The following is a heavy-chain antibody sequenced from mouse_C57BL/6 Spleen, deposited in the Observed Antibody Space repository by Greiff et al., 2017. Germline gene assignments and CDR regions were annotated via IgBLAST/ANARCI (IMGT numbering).Heavy chain of an antibody. CDR1: GYSITSGYY. CDR3: ARGGDSNYPFDY. CDR2: ISYDGSN. V-gene: IGHV3-6*01. Sequence: DVKLQESGPGLVKPSQSLSLTCSVTGYSITSGYYWNWIRQFPGNKLEWMGYISYDGSNNYNPSLKNRISITRDTSKNQFFLKLNSVTTEDTATYYCARGGDSNYPFDYWGQGTTLTVSS. J-gene: IGHJ2*01. D-gene: IGHD2-5*01.